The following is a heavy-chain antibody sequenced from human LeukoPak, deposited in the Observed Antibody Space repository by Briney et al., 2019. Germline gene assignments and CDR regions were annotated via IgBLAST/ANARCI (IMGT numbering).Heavy chain of an antibody. CDR2: INPSGGST. CDR1: GYTFTSYY. V-gene: IGHV1-46*01. Sequence: AASVTVSCKASGYTFTSYYMHWVRPAPGQGLEWMGIINPSGGSTSYAQKFQGRVTMTRDTSTSTVYMELSSLRSEDTAVYYCARAIGAAAGTSPAYYFDYWGQGTLVTVSS. J-gene: IGHJ4*02. D-gene: IGHD6-13*01. CDR3: ARAIGAAAGTSPAYYFDY.